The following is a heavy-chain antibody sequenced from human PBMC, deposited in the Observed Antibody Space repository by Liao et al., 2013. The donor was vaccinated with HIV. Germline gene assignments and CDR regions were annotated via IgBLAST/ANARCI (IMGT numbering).Heavy chain of an antibody. J-gene: IGHJ4*02. CDR2: IYTSGST. CDR1: GGSISSGSYY. D-gene: IGHD5-24*01. CDR3: ARYVEMATILDY. V-gene: IGHV4-61*02. Sequence: QVQLQESGPGLVKPSQTLSLTCTVSGGSISSGSYYWSWIRQPAGKGLEWIGRIYTSGSTNYNPSLKSRVTISVDTSKNQFSLKLSSVTAADTAVYYCARYVEMATILDYWGQGTPGHRLL.